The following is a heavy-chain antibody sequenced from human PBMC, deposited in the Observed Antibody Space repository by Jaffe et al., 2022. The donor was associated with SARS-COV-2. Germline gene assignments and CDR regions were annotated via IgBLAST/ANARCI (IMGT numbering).Heavy chain of an antibody. Sequence: QLQLQESGPGLVKPSETLSLTCTVSGGSISSSSYYWGWIRQPPGKGLEWIGSIYYSGSTYYNPSLKSRVTISVDTSKNQFSLKLSSVTAADTAVYYCARLKLRIRGGWLASVANYWGQGTLVTVSS. CDR1: GGSISSSSYY. CDR3: ARLKLRIRGGWLASVANY. V-gene: IGHV4-39*01. J-gene: IGHJ4*02. D-gene: IGHD6-19*01. CDR2: IYYSGST.